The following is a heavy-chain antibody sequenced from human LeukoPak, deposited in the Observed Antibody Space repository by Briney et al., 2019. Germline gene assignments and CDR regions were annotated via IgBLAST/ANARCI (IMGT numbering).Heavy chain of an antibody. CDR2: MNPNSGNT. CDR1: GYTFTSYD. D-gene: IGHD4-17*01. Sequence: AASVKVSCKASGYTFTSYDINWVRQATGQGLEWMGWMNPNSGNTGYAQKFQGRVTMTRNTSISTAYMELSRLRSDDTAVYYCARDLSYGDYGDYWGQGTLVTVSS. J-gene: IGHJ4*02. V-gene: IGHV1-8*01. CDR3: ARDLSYGDYGDY.